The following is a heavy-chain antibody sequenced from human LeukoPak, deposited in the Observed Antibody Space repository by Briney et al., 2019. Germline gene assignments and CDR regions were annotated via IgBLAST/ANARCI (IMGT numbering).Heavy chain of an antibody. Sequence: PGGSLRLSCAASGFTFSSYWMHWVRQAPGKRLVWVSVIYSGGSTYYADSVKGRFTISRDNARNSLYLQMNSLRAEDTAVYYCASPEWLPDSIDIWGQGTMVTVSS. CDR3: ASPEWLPDSIDI. D-gene: IGHD3-3*01. J-gene: IGHJ3*02. CDR1: GFTFSSYW. V-gene: IGHV3-66*01. CDR2: IYSGGST.